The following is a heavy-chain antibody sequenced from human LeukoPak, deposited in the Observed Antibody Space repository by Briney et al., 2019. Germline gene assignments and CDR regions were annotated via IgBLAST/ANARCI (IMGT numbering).Heavy chain of an antibody. D-gene: IGHD6-19*01. CDR3: ASHSSGPNYYYYYYMDV. J-gene: IGHJ6*03. CDR1: GGTFSSYT. V-gene: IGHV1-69*02. Sequence: VKVSCKASGGTFSSYTISWVRQAPGQGLEWMGRIIPILGIANYAQKFQGRVTITADKSTSTAYMELSSLRSEDTAVYHCASHSSGPNYYYYYYMDVWGKGTTVTVSS. CDR2: IIPILGIA.